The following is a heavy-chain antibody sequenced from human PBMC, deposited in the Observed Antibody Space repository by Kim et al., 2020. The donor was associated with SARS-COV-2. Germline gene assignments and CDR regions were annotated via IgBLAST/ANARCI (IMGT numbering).Heavy chain of an antibody. CDR3: ARHERPIAWFGELMGWFDP. CDR1: GGSISSYY. J-gene: IGHJ5*02. CDR2: IYYSGST. D-gene: IGHD3-10*01. Sequence: SETLSLTCTVSGGSISSYYWSWIRQPPGKGLEWIGYIYYSGSTNSNPSLKSRVTISVDTSKNQFSLKLSSVTAADTAVYYCARHERPIAWFGELMGWFDPWGQGTLVTVSS. V-gene: IGHV4-59*08.